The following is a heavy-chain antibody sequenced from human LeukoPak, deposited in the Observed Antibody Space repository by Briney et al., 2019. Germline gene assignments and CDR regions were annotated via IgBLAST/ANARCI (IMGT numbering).Heavy chain of an antibody. CDR3: AREFSSPGYYYYGMDV. CDR1: GFTFSDYY. CDR2: ISSSGSTI. Sequence: SGASLRLSCAASGFTFSDYYMSWIRQAPGKGLEWVSYISSSGSTIYYADSVKGRFTISRDNAKNSLYLQMNSLRAEDTAVYYCAREFSSPGYYYYGMDVWGQGTTVTVSS. J-gene: IGHJ6*02. D-gene: IGHD6-6*01. V-gene: IGHV3-11*01.